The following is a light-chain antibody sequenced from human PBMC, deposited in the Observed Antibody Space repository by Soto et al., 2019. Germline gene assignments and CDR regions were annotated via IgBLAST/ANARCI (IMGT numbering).Light chain of an antibody. V-gene: IGLV2-14*02. CDR2: EVS. CDR3: SSYTSSSTPHVV. J-gene: IGLJ2*01. CDR1: SSDVGSYDL. Sequence: QSVLTQPASVSGSPGQSITISCTGTSSDVGSYDLVSWYQQHPGKAPKLMIYEVSNRPSGVSNRFSGSKSGNTASLTISGLQAEDEADYYCSSYTSSSTPHVVFGGGTKLTVL.